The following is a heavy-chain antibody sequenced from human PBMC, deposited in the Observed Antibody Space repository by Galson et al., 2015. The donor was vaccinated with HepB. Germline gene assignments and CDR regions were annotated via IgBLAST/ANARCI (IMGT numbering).Heavy chain of an antibody. CDR2: IRSSSSYI. V-gene: IGHV3-21*01. Sequence: ETLSLTCTVSGDSISTNRYYWSWVRQPPGKGLEWVSSIRSSSSYIYYADSVKGRLTISRDNSKNTLYLQMNSLRGEDTAVYYCARTRSRGIIGHSYYFDYWGQGTLVTV. D-gene: IGHD3-10*01. J-gene: IGHJ4*02. CDR1: GDSISTNRYY. CDR3: ARTRSRGIIGHSYYFDY.